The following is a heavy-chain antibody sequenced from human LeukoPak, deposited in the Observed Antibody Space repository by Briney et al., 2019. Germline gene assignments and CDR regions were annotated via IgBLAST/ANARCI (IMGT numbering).Heavy chain of an antibody. D-gene: IGHD4-17*01. V-gene: IGHV4-59*01. CDR1: GGSISSYY. CDR3: ARTTYGDYTYYFDY. Sequence: SETLSLTCTVSGGSISSYYRSWIRQPPGKGLEWIGYIYYSGSTNYNHSLKSQVTISVDTSKNQFSLKLSSVTAADTAVYYCARTTYGDYTYYFDYWGQGTLVTVSS. J-gene: IGHJ4*02. CDR2: IYYSGST.